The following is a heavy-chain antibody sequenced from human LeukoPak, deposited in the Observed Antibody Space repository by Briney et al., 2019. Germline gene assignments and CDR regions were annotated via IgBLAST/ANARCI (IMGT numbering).Heavy chain of an antibody. J-gene: IGHJ4*02. V-gene: IGHV3-23*01. CDR1: GSIPFNSYS. Sequence: QPGGSLRLSCAASGSIPFNSYSMSWVRQAPGTGLEWVSAITSSGETTYYADSVKGRFTISRDNSKNMVYLQMNCLRAEDAATYYCGKMQGYFDYWGQGSLVTVSS. CDR3: GKMQGYFDY. CDR2: ITSSGETT.